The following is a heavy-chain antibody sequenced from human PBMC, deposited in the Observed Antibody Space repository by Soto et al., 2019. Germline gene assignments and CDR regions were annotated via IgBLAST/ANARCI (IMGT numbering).Heavy chain of an antibody. V-gene: IGHV4-59*01. Sequence: NPSETLSLTCTVSGGSIGSYYWSWIRQPPGKGLEWIGYIYYSGSTNYNPSLKSRVTISVDTSKNQFSLKLSSVTAADTAVYYCARSDGRYWGQGTLVTVS. CDR3: ARSDGRY. J-gene: IGHJ4*02. CDR1: GGSIGSYY. CDR2: IYYSGST.